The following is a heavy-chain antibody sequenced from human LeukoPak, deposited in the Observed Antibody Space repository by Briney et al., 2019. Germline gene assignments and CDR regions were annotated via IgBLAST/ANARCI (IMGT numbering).Heavy chain of an antibody. J-gene: IGHJ6*03. CDR1: GFTFSSYA. CDR2: ISGSGGST. CDR3: AKGGYYDFWSGYYGVPAYYYYMDV. D-gene: IGHD3-3*01. V-gene: IGHV3-23*01. Sequence: GGSLRLSCAASGFTFSSYAMSWVRQAPGKGLGWVSAISGSGGSTYYADSVKGRFTISRDNSKNTLYLQMNSLRAEDTAVYYCAKGGYYDFWSGYYGVPAYYYYMDVWGKGTTVTVSS.